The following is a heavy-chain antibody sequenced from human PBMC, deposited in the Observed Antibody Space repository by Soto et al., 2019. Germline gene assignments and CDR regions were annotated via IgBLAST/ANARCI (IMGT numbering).Heavy chain of an antibody. CDR2: FDPEDGET. V-gene: IGHV1-24*01. D-gene: IGHD5-12*01. CDR1: GYTLTELS. J-gene: IGHJ4*02. CDR3: AARPMIRRGYSGYDGLDY. Sequence: ASVKVSCKVSGYTLTELSMHWVRQAPGKGLEWMGGFDPEDGETIYAQKFQGRVTMTEDTSTDTAYMELSSLRSEDTAVYYCAARPMIRRGYSGYDGLDYWGQGTLVTVSS.